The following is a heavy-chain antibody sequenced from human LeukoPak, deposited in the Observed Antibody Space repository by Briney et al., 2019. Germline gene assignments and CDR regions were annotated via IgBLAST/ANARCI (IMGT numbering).Heavy chain of an antibody. Sequence: SETLSLTCAVYDGSFSGHHWSWTHQPPGKGLEWIGDINHGGSTSYNPSLKSRVTISVDTSKNQFSLKLTSVTAADTAVYYCARRPDGFDIWGQGTMVTVSS. CDR2: INHGGST. CDR1: DGSFSGHH. V-gene: IGHV4-34*01. CDR3: ARRPDGFDI. J-gene: IGHJ3*02.